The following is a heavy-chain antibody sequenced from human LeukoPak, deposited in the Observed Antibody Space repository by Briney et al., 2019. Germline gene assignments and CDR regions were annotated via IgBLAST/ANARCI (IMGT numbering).Heavy chain of an antibody. V-gene: IGHV1-18*01. D-gene: IGHD2-2*02. J-gene: IGHJ4*02. Sequence: ASVKVSCKASGYTFTSYGISWVRQAPGQGLEWMGWISAYNGNTNYAQKLQGRVTMTTDTSTSTAYMELRSLRSDDTAVYYCARGYLGRVVPAAIIPPDYWCRGSLVSGFS. CDR3: ARGYLGRVVPAAIIPPDY. CDR1: GYTFTSYG. CDR2: ISAYNGNT.